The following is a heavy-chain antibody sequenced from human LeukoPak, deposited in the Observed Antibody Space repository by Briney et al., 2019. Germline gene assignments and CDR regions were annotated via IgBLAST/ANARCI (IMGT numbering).Heavy chain of an antibody. J-gene: IGHJ5*02. Sequence: SETLSLTCTVSGGSISDYFWSWIRQPPGKGLEWVGYVFYNGSTNYNPSLKSRVTISVDRSKNQFSLKLSSVTAADTAVYYCARGTFTVTTAWFDPWGQGTLVTVSS. D-gene: IGHD4-17*01. CDR2: VFYNGST. V-gene: IGHV4-59*12. CDR3: ARGTFTVTTAWFDP. CDR1: GGSISDYF.